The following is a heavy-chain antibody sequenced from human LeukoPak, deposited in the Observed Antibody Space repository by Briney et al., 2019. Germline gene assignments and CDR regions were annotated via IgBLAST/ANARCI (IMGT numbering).Heavy chain of an antibody. CDR3: AIARSWQNWFDP. CDR2: IYYSGST. Sequence: PSETLSLTCTVSGGSISSGGYYWSWIRQHPGKGLEWIGYIYYSGSTYYNPSLKSRVTISVDTSKNQFSLKLSSVTAADTAVYYCAIARSWQNWFDPWGQGTLVTVSS. J-gene: IGHJ5*02. V-gene: IGHV4-31*03. D-gene: IGHD6-13*01. CDR1: GGSISSGGYY.